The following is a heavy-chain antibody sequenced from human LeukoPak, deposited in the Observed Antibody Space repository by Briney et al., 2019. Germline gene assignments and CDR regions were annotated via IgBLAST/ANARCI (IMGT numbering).Heavy chain of an antibody. Sequence: GASVKVSCKASGYTFTSYYMHGVRQAPGQGLEWMGIINPSGGSTSYAQKFQGRVTMTRDTSTSTVYMELSSLRSDDTAVYYCASSPSIAVAGPDYYYYGMDAWGQGTTVTVSS. CDR1: GYTFTSYY. D-gene: IGHD6-19*01. V-gene: IGHV1-46*01. J-gene: IGHJ6*02. CDR2: INPSGGST. CDR3: ASSPSIAVAGPDYYYYGMDA.